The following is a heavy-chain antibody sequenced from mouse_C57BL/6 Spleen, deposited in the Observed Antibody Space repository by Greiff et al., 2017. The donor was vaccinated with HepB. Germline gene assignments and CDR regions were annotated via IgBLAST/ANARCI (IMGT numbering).Heavy chain of an antibody. CDR2: IHPNSGST. CDR3: AGSSQARVDY. Sequence: VQLQQSGAELVKPGASVKLSCKASGYTFTSYWMHWVKQRPGQGLEWIGMIHPNSGSTNYNEKFKSKATLTVDKSSSTAYMQLSSLTSEDSAVYYCAGSSQARVDYWGQGTTLTVSS. V-gene: IGHV1-64*01. CDR1: GYTFTSYW. D-gene: IGHD3-2*02. J-gene: IGHJ2*01.